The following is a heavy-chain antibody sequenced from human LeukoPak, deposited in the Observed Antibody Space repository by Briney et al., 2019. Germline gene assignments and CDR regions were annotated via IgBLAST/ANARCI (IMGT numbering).Heavy chain of an antibody. V-gene: IGHV4-34*01. CDR1: GGSFSGYY. Sequence: PSETLSLTCAVYGGSFSGYYWSWIRQPPGKGLEWIGEINHSGGTNYNPSLKSRVTISVDTSKNQFSLKLSSVTAADTAVYYCARKVGATGGDAFDIWGQGTMDTVSS. CDR3: ARKVGATGGDAFDI. D-gene: IGHD1-26*01. J-gene: IGHJ3*02. CDR2: INHSGGT.